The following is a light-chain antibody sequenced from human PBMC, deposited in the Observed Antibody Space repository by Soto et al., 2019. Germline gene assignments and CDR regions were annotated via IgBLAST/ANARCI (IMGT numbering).Light chain of an antibody. Sequence: QSVLTQPPSVSAAPGEKVIISCSGRTSNIGNNFVSWYQQLPGTAPQLLIHANNKRPSGIPDRFSGSKSGSSATLGITGLQTGDEAHYYCGTWDYTLTAFVFGGGTKLTVL. V-gene: IGLV1-51*01. CDR1: TSNIGNNF. CDR3: GTWDYTLTAFV. J-gene: IGLJ2*01. CDR2: ANN.